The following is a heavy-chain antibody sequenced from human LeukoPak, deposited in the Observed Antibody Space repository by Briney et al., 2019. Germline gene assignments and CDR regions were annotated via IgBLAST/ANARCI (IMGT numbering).Heavy chain of an antibody. V-gene: IGHV5-51*01. Sequence: GESLKISCKASGYRFTSYWIGWVRQMPGKGLEWMGMIYPGDFDTRYSPSFQGQVTISVDRSTSTAYLQWGSLKASDSAKYYCARHLDGYGGYAGEGDSWGQGTLVNV. CDR1: GYRFTSYW. D-gene: IGHD5-12*01. CDR2: IYPGDFDT. CDR3: ARHLDGYGGYAGEGDS. J-gene: IGHJ5*02.